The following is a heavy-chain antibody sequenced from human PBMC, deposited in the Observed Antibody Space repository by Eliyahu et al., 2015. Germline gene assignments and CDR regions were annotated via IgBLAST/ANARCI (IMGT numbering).Heavy chain of an antibody. D-gene: IGHD6-13*01. CDR1: XYSFTSYW. V-gene: IGHV5-51*01. Sequence: EVQLVQSGAEVKKPGXXLKXXXXGSXYSFTSYWIGWVRQMPGKGLEWMGIIYPGDSDTRYSPSFQGQVTISADKSISTAYLQWSSLKASDTAMYYCARPGSSSSYAFDIWGQGTMVTVSS. CDR3: ARPGSSSSYAFDI. J-gene: IGHJ3*02. CDR2: IYPGDSDT.